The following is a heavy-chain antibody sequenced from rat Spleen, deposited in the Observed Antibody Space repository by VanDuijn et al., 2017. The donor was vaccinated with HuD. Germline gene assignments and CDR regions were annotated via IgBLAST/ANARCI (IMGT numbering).Heavy chain of an antibody. CDR2: ISTDGGNT. V-gene: IGHV5S13*01. J-gene: IGHJ2*01. CDR1: GISFSSFA. Sequence: EVQLVESGGGLVQTGRSLKLSCAASGISFSSFAMAWVRQAPKKGLEWVATISTDGGNTYYRDSVKGRFSISRDNAKNTLYLQMDSLRSEDTATYYCARLWVFDYWGQGVMVSVST. D-gene: IGHD1-7*01. CDR3: ARLWVFDY.